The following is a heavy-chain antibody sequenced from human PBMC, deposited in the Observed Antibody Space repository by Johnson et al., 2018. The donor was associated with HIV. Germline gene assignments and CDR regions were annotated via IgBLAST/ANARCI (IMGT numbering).Heavy chain of an antibody. V-gene: IGHV3-30*04. CDR2: ISYDGSNK. J-gene: IGHJ3*02. CDR1: GFTFSSHA. CDR3: ARLSMRVVLSTPGAFDI. D-gene: IGHD3-22*01. Sequence: QVQLVESGGGVVQPGRSLRLSCAASGFTFSSHAMHWVRQAPGKGLEWVAVISYDGSNKYYADSVKGRFTLSRDNSKNTLYLQMNRLRVEDTAVYYCARLSMRVVLSTPGAFDIWGQGTMVTVSS.